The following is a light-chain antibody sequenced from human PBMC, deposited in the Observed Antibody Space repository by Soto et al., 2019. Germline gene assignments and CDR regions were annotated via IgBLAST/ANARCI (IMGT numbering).Light chain of an antibody. Sequence: AIPMTQSPSSLSASVGDRVTITCRASQGIRNDLGWYQQKPGKAPKLLIYAASSLQSGVPSRFSGSGSGTDFTLTISSLQPEDFATYYCLQAGGFTFGPGTKVDIK. J-gene: IGKJ3*01. CDR3: LQAGGFT. CDR1: QGIRND. CDR2: AAS. V-gene: IGKV1-6*01.